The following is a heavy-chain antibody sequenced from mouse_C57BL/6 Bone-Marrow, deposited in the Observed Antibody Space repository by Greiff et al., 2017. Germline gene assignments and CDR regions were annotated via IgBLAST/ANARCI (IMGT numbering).Heavy chain of an antibody. D-gene: IGHD2-3*01. CDR2: IDPETGGT. J-gene: IGHJ3*01. CDR1: GYTFTDYE. Sequence: VQLQRSGAELVRPGASVTLSCKASGYTFTDYEMHWVKQTPVHGLEWIGAIDPETGGTAYNQKFKGKAILTAAKSSSTAYMELRSLTSEDSAVYYCTRRGIYDGYLFAYWGQGTLVTVSA. CDR3: TRRGIYDGYLFAY. V-gene: IGHV1-15*01.